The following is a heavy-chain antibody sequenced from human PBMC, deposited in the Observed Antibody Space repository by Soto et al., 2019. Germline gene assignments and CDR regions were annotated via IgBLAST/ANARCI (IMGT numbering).Heavy chain of an antibody. CDR3: AKSLAARPHYYGMDV. Sequence: PVGSLRLSCAASGFTFSSYGMHWVRQAPGKGLEWVAVISYDGSNKYYADSVKGRFTISRDNSKNTLYLQMNSLRAEDTAVYYCAKSLAARPHYYGMDVWGQGTTVTVSS. V-gene: IGHV3-30*18. CDR2: ISYDGSNK. CDR1: GFTFSSYG. J-gene: IGHJ6*02. D-gene: IGHD6-6*01.